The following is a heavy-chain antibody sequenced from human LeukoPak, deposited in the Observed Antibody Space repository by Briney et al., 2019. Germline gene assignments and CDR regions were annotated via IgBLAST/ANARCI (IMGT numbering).Heavy chain of an antibody. J-gene: IGHJ4*02. CDR2: ISYDGSNK. Sequence: GGSLRLSCAASGFTFSSYGMHWVRQAPGKGLEWVAVISYDGSNKYYADSVKGRFTISRDNSKNTLYLQMNSLRAEDTAVYYCARDPYYYDSSGYQLDYWGQGTLVTVSS. CDR1: GFTFSSYG. CDR3: ARDPYYYDSSGYQLDY. V-gene: IGHV3-30*03. D-gene: IGHD3-22*01.